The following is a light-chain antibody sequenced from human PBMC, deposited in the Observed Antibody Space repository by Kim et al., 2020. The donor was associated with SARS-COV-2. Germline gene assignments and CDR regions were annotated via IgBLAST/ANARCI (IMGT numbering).Light chain of an antibody. J-gene: IGKJ5*01. CDR1: QGISTN. CDR3: LQHKSYPIT. Sequence: ASVGDRVTITCRASQGISTNLAWFQQKPGKAPKRLIYIASSLQSGVPSRFSGSGSGTEFILTISSLQPEDSATYYCLQHKSYPITFGQGTRLEIK. V-gene: IGKV1-17*03. CDR2: IAS.